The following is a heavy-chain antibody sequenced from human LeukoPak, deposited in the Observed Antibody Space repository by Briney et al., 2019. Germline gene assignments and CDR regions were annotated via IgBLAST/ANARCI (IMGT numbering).Heavy chain of an antibody. CDR2: IYDSGST. CDR1: DGSIGSYY. CDR3: ASLRGYSGYGDY. V-gene: IGHV4-59*01. Sequence: PSETLSLTCTVSDGSIGSYYWSWIRQPPGKGLEWIGHIYDSGSTNYNPSLKSRVTISVDTSKNQFSLKLSSVTAADTAVYYCASLRGYSGYGDYWGQGTLVTVSS. D-gene: IGHD5-12*01. J-gene: IGHJ4*02.